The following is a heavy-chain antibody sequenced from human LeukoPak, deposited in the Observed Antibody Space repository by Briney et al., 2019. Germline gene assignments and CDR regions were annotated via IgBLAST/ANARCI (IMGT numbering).Heavy chain of an antibody. CDR1: GFTFSSYW. CDR3: VMGNGHAFDI. V-gene: IGHV3-74*01. CDR2: IKSDGSST. J-gene: IGHJ3*02. Sequence: GGSLRLSCAASGFTFSSYWMHWVRQAPGKGLVWVSSIKSDGSSTSYADSVKGRLTISRDNARNTLYLQMNSLRTEDTAVYYFVMGNGHAFDIWGQGTMVTVSS. D-gene: IGHD7-27*01.